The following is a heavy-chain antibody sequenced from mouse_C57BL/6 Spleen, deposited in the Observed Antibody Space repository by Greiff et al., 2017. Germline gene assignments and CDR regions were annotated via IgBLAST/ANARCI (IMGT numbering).Heavy chain of an antibody. V-gene: IGHV1-22*01. D-gene: IGHD2-10*01. J-gene: IGHJ1*03. CDR2: INPNNGGT. CDR3: AIPLLGWYFDV. CDR1: GYTFTDYN. Sequence: VQLQQSGPELVKPGASVKMSCKASGYTFTDYNMHWVKQSHGKSLEWIGYINPNNGGTSYNQKFKGKATLTVNKSSSTAYMELRSLTSEDSAVYYCAIPLLGWYFDVWGTGTTVTVSS.